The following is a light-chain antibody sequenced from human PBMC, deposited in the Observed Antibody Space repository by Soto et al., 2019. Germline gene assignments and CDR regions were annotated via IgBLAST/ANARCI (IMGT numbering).Light chain of an antibody. Sequence: QSVLTQPPSASGTPGQRVTISCSGSSSNIGSNTVNWYQQLPGTAPKLLIYSNNQRPSGVPDRFSSSKSGTSASLAISGIQSEDEADYYCAAWDDSLNGPVFGGGTKLTVL. V-gene: IGLV1-44*01. CDR1: SSNIGSNT. CDR2: SNN. CDR3: AAWDDSLNGPV. J-gene: IGLJ2*01.